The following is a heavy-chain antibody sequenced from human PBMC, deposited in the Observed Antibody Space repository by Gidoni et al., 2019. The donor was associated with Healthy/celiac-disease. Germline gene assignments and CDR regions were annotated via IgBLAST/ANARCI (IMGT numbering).Heavy chain of an antibody. CDR2: INHSGST. Sequence: QVQLQQWGAGLLKPSETLSLTCAVSGGSFSGYYWSWIRQPPGKGLEWIGEINHSGSTNYNPSLKSRVTISVDTSKNQFSLKLSSVTAADTAVYYCARGPVFRYGSGSYPDYWGQGTLVTVSS. CDR3: ARGPVFRYGSGSYPDY. J-gene: IGHJ4*02. D-gene: IGHD3-10*01. V-gene: IGHV4-34*01. CDR1: GGSFSGYY.